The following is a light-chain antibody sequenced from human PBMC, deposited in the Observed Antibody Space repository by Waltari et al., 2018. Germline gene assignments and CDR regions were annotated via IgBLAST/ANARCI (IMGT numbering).Light chain of an antibody. CDR3: QQYSSTPPT. Sequence: DIVMTQSPDSLAVSLGETATIFCKSSQSVLYSSNNQNYLAWYQQKPGQPPKLLFYWASTRQSGVPDRFSGSGSGTDFTLTISSLQADDVAVYYCQQYSSTPPTFGQGTKVEIK. CDR2: WAS. CDR1: QSVLYSSNNQNY. V-gene: IGKV4-1*01. J-gene: IGKJ1*01.